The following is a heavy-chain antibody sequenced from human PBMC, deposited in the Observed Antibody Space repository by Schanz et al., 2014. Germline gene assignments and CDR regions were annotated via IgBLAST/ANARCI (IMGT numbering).Heavy chain of an antibody. CDR3: ARGEANWGQY. D-gene: IGHD7-27*01. Sequence: QVQLVQSGSELTRPGASVKVSCKASGYNFTTYTMNWVRQAPGQGLEWMGWINTNTGNPTYTQGFTGRFVFSLDTSVSTAYLHISFLKADDTAVFFCARGEANWGQYWGQGTLLAVSS. CDR1: GYNFTTYT. V-gene: IGHV7-4-1*02. J-gene: IGHJ4*02. CDR2: INTNTGNP.